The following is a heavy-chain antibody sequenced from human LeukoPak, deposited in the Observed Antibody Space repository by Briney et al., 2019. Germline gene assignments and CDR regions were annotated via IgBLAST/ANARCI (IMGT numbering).Heavy chain of an antibody. Sequence: SETLSLTCTVSGGSTSSYYWSWIRQPPGKGLEWIGYIYYSGSTNYNPSLKSRVTISVDTSKNQFSLKLSSVTAADTAVYYCARLECRTWEATAGLCYFDYWGQGTLVTVSS. CDR1: GGSTSSYY. D-gene: IGHD1-26*01. CDR2: IYYSGST. CDR3: ARLECRTWEATAGLCYFDY. V-gene: IGHV4-59*08. J-gene: IGHJ4*02.